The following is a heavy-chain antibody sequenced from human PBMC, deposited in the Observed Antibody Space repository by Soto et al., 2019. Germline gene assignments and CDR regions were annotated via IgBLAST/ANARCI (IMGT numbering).Heavy chain of an antibody. D-gene: IGHD4-17*01. Sequence: HVPLVQSGREVKKPGSSVKVSCKASGNTFSTYTINWVRQAPGQGLEWLGRVIPLFDKTDYAQKFQGRVTITADKSTSTAYLELGSLRSEDTAVYYCARGHNDYEDYWAQGTLVTVSS. CDR3: ARGHNDYEDY. CDR1: GNTFSTYT. V-gene: IGHV1-69*08. J-gene: IGHJ4*02. CDR2: VIPLFDKT.